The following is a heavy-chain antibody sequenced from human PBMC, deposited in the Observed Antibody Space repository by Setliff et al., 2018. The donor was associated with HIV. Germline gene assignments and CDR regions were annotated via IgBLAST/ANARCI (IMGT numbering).Heavy chain of an antibody. CDR3: ARSDSGWPHYQYHHMDV. V-gene: IGHV1-69*13. CDR1: GGTFSSFG. J-gene: IGHJ6*04. CDR2: IIPVFGKV. D-gene: IGHD6-19*01. Sequence: GASEKVSCKASGGTFSSFGINWIRQAPGQGLEWMGGIIPVFGKVEYAQRFQGRVKITAVESTSTAYMEMSSLRSEDMAIYYCARSDSGWPHYQYHHMDVLCKGTTVTVSS.